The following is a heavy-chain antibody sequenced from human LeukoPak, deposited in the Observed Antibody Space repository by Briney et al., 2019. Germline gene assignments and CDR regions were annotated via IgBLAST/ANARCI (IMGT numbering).Heavy chain of an antibody. CDR2: IYTSGST. CDR3: ASAKSYSSSWYNWFDP. V-gene: IGHV4-4*07. Sequence: SETLSLTCTVSGGSISSYYWSWIRQPAGKGLEWIGRIYTSGSTNYNPSLKSRVTISVDTSKNQFSLKLSSVTAADTAVYYCASAKSYSSSWYNWFDPWGQGTLVTVSS. CDR1: GGSISSYY. D-gene: IGHD6-13*01. J-gene: IGHJ5*02.